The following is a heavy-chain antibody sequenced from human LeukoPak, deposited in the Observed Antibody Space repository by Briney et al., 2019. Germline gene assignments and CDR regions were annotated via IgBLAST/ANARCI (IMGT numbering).Heavy chain of an antibody. CDR1: GFTFSNYW. V-gene: IGHV3-74*01. D-gene: IGHD3-10*01. J-gene: IGHJ4*02. Sequence: GGSLRLSCAVSGFTFSNYWMHWVRQAPGKGLVWVSAVNRDGSGTNYAGSVKGRFTISRDNAKDTLYLQMNSLRVEDTAVYHCTPGGGQGTLVTVSS. CDR3: TPG. CDR2: VNRDGSGT.